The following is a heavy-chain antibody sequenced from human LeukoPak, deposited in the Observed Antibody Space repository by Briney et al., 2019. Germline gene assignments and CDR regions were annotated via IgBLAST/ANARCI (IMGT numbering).Heavy chain of an antibody. J-gene: IGHJ4*02. CDR2: IYSGGST. CDR1: GFTVSSNY. Sequence: GGSLRLSCAASGFTVSSNYMSWVRQAPGKGLEWISVIYSGGSTYYADSVKGRFTTSRDNSKNTLYLQMNSLRAEDTAVYYCARSIYYASGSYFDYWGQGTLVTVSS. D-gene: IGHD3-10*01. V-gene: IGHV3-53*01. CDR3: ARSIYYASGSYFDY.